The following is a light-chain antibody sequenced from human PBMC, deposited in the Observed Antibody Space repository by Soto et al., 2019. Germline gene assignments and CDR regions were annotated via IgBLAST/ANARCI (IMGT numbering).Light chain of an antibody. V-gene: IGKV1-5*01. CDR1: QSISSW. Sequence: DIQMTQSPSTLSASVGDRVTISCRARQSISSWLAWYQQKPGKAPKLLIYDASSLESGVPSRFSGSGFGTEFTLTISSLQPNNFATYDCQQYNSYSPWTFGQGTTVEIK. J-gene: IGKJ1*01. CDR3: QQYNSYSPWT. CDR2: DAS.